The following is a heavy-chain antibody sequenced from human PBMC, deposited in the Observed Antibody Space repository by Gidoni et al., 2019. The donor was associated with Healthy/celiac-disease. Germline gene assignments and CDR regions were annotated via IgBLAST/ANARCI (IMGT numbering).Heavy chain of an antibody. CDR2: IYTSGST. Sequence: QAQLQESGPGLVKPSQTLSLTCTVSGGSISSGSYYWSWIRQPAGKGLEWSGRIYTSGSTNYNPSLKSRVTISVDTSKNQFSLKLSSVTAADTAVDYCARENGEEWELKYRLDYWGQGTLVTVSS. CDR3: ARENGEEWELKYRLDY. J-gene: IGHJ4*02. CDR1: GGSISSGSYY. V-gene: IGHV4-61*02. D-gene: IGHD1-26*01.